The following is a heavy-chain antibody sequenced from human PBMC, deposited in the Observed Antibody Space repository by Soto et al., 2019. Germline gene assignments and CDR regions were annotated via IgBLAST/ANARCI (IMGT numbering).Heavy chain of an antibody. CDR3: ARLVGAYDSYFDH. V-gene: IGHV5-51*01. CDR1: GYTFTSHW. D-gene: IGHD5-12*01. Sequence: GESLKISCKGSGYTFTSHWIGWVRQLPGKGLDWLGIIYPGDSETRYSPSFRGQVTFSVDMSISTAYLQWSSLKTSDIAIYYCARLVGAYDSYFDHWGQGTRVTVSS. J-gene: IGHJ4*02. CDR2: IYPGDSET.